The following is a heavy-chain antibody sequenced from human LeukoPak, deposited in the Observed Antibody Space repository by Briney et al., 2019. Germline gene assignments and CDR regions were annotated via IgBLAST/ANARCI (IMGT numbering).Heavy chain of an antibody. Sequence: GESLRLSCAASGFTVSSKYMSWVRQAPGKGLEWVSAISGSGGSTYYADSVKGRFTISRDNSKNTLYLQMNSLRAEDTAVYYCAKSYMVRGVIEYFDYWGQGTLVTVSS. J-gene: IGHJ4*02. D-gene: IGHD3-10*01. V-gene: IGHV3-23*01. CDR3: AKSYMVRGVIEYFDY. CDR2: ISGSGGST. CDR1: GFTVSSKY.